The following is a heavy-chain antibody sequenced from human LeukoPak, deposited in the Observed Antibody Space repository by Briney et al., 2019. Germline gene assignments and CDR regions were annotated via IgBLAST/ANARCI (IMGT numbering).Heavy chain of an antibody. Sequence: ASVKVSCKASGYTFTSYDINWVRQAPGQGLEWMGWMNPNSGNTGYAQKFQGRVTMTRNTSISTAYMELSSLRSEDTAVYYCARGQLRFLEWLYHYYYGMDVWGQGTTVTVSS. CDR3: ARGQLRFLEWLYHYYYGMDV. J-gene: IGHJ6*02. D-gene: IGHD3-3*01. CDR2: MNPNSGNT. CDR1: GYTFTSYD. V-gene: IGHV1-8*01.